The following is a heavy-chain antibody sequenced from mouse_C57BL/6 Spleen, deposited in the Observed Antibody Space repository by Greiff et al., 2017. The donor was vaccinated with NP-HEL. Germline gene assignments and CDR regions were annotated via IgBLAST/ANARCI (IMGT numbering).Heavy chain of an antibody. D-gene: IGHD2-2*01. CDR3: AREYGYVAWFAY. CDR1: GFTFSDYG. V-gene: IGHV5-17*01. CDR2: ISSGSSTI. Sequence: EVKLMESGGGLVKPGGSLKLSCAASGFTFSDYGMHWVRQAPEKGLEWVAYISSGSSTIYYADTVKGRFTISRDNAKNTLFLQMTSLRSEDTAMYYCAREYGYVAWFAYWGQGTLVTVSA. J-gene: IGHJ3*01.